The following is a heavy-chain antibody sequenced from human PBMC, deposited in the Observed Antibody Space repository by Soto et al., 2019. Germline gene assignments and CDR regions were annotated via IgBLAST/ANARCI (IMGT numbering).Heavy chain of an antibody. CDR2: INHSGST. J-gene: IGHJ1*01. CDR1: GGSFSGYY. CDR3: ARGPDYDYIWGSYSQLEYLQH. V-gene: IGHV4-34*01. Sequence: PSETLSLTCAVYGGSFSGYYWSWIRQPPGKGLEWIGEINHSGSTNYNPSLKSRVTISVDTSKNQFSLKLSSVTAADTAVYYCARGPDYDYIWGSYSQLEYLQHWGQGTLVTVSS. D-gene: IGHD3-16*01.